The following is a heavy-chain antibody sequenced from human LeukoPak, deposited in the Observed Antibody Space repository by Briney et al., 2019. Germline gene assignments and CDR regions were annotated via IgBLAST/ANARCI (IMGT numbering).Heavy chain of an antibody. V-gene: IGHV3-23*01. CDR1: GFTFSSYA. CDR2: ISGSGGST. CDR3: AKSIGGYYGSGSYSYDY. Sequence: SGGSLRLSCAASGFTFSSYAMSWVRQAPGKGLEWVSAISGSGGSTYYADSVKGRFTISRDNSKNTLYQQMNSLRAEDTAVYYCAKSIGGYYGSGSYSYDYWGQGTLVTVSS. D-gene: IGHD3-10*01. J-gene: IGHJ4*02.